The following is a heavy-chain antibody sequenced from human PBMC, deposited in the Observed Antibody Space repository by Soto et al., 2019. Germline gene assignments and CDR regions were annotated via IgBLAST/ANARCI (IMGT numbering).Heavy chain of an antibody. V-gene: IGHV3-21*01. CDR3: AREGGSSSSGYYYYYGMDV. CDR1: GFTFSSYS. J-gene: IGHJ6*02. Sequence: EVQLVESGGGLVKPGGSLRLSCAASGFTFSSYSMNWVRQAPGKGLEWVSSISSSSSYIYYADSVKGRFTISRDNAKNSRYLQMNSLRAEDTAVYYCAREGGSSSSGYYYYYGMDVWGQGTTVTVSS. CDR2: ISSSSSYI. D-gene: IGHD6-6*01.